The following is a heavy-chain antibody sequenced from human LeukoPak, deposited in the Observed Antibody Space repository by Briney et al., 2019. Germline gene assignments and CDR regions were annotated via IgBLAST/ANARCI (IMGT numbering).Heavy chain of an antibody. D-gene: IGHD2-15*01. CDR1: GATFSSYA. V-gene: IGHV1-69*01. CDR2: IIPIFGTA. J-gene: IGHJ4*02. Sequence: ASVKVSCKASGATFSSYAISWVRQAPGQGLEWMGGIIPIFGTANYAQKFQGRVTITADESTSTAYMELSSLRSEDTAVYYCARDLGYCSGGSCYSGDSFDYWGQGTLVTVSS. CDR3: ARDLGYCSGGSCYSGDSFDY.